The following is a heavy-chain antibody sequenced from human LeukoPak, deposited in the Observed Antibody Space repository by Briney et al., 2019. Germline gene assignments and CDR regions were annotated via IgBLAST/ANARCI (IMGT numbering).Heavy chain of an antibody. J-gene: IGHJ4*02. CDR1: GFTFTNTW. CDR3: ANEIRPNDY. Sequence: GGSLRLSCAASGFTFTNTWMNWVRQAPGKGLEWVGRIKSEIDGGATDYAAPVQGRFTVSRDDSQATLYLQMNSLRAEDTAVYYCANEIRPNDYWGQGTQVTVSS. D-gene: IGHD4-17*01. CDR2: IKSEIDGGAT. V-gene: IGHV3-15*07.